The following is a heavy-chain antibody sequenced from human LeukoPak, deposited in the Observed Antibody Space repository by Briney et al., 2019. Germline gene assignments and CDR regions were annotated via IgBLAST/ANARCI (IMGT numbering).Heavy chain of an antibody. CDR1: GFTFSSYG. CDR2: ISYDGSNK. J-gene: IGHJ4*02. Sequence: GGSLRLSCAASGFTFSSYGMHWVRQAPGKGLEWVAVISYDGSNKYYADSVKGRFTISRDNSKNTLYLQMNSLRAEDTAVYYCQIVDDYWGQGTLVTLSS. D-gene: IGHD3-22*01. V-gene: IGHV3-30*03. CDR3: QIVDDY.